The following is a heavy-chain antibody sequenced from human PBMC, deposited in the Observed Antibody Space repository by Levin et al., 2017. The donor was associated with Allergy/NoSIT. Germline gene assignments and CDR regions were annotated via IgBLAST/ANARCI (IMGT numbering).Heavy chain of an antibody. CDR1: GFTFSSYA. V-gene: IGHV3-23*01. Sequence: GESLKISCAASGFTFSSYAMSWVRQAPGKGLEWVSAISGSGGSTYYADSVKGRFTISRDNSKNTLYLQMNSLRAEDTAVYYCAKVPPRIVGATALDYWGQGTLVTVSS. D-gene: IGHD1-26*01. CDR3: AKVPPRIVGATALDY. CDR2: ISGSGGST. J-gene: IGHJ4*02.